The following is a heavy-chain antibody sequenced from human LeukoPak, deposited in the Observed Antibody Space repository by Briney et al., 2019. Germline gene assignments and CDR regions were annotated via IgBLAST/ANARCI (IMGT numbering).Heavy chain of an antibody. CDR3: ARDLRLGRNWFDP. Sequence: EASVKVSCKTSGYTFAGYYIHWVRQTPGQGLEWMGWIIPNSGGTNYAQKFQGRVTMTRDKSISTAYMELSRLRSDDTAVYYCARDLRLGRNWFDPWGQGTLVTVSS. D-gene: IGHD3-22*01. CDR2: IIPNSGGT. CDR1: GYTFAGYY. J-gene: IGHJ5*02. V-gene: IGHV1-2*02.